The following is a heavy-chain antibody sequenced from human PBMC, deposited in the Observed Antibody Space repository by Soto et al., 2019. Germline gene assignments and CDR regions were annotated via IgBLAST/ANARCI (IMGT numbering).Heavy chain of an antibody. CDR1: GFTFSTYG. D-gene: IGHD3-3*01. CDR2: IWYDGSNK. J-gene: IGHJ4*02. Sequence: QVQLVESGGGVVQPGRSLRLSCAASGFTFSTYGIHWVRQAPGKGLGWVAVIWYDGSNKYYADSVKGRFTISRDNSRNTLYLQMNILRAEDTAVYYCASDGSYGPFWFDYWGQGTLVSVSS. CDR3: ASDGSYGPFWFDY. V-gene: IGHV3-33*01.